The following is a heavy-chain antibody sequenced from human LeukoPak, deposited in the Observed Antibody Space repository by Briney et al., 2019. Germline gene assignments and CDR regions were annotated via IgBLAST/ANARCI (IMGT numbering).Heavy chain of an antibody. J-gene: IGHJ6*03. D-gene: IGHD1-20*01. CDR1: GFTFSSYG. CDR2: IRYDGSNK. Sequence: HPGGSLRLSCAASGFTFSSYGMHWVRQAPGKGLEWVAFIRYDGSNKYYADSVKGRFTISRDNSKNTLYLQMNSLRAEDTAVYYCAKDPRPNNWNDDPYYYMDVWGKGTTVTISS. V-gene: IGHV3-30*02. CDR3: AKDPRPNNWNDDPYYYMDV.